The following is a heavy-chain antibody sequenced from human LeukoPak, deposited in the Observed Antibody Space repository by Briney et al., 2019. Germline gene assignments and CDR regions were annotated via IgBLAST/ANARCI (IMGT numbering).Heavy chain of an antibody. D-gene: IGHD5-24*01. Sequence: PSETLSLTCAVNGGSFSVHYWTWIRQSPGKGLEWIGYIYYSGSTNYNPSLKSRVTISVDTSKNQFSLKLSSVTAADTAVYYCARAGDGYNSYWGQGTLVTVSS. CDR3: ARAGDGYNSY. CDR2: IYYSGST. J-gene: IGHJ4*02. CDR1: GGSFSVHY. V-gene: IGHV4-59*11.